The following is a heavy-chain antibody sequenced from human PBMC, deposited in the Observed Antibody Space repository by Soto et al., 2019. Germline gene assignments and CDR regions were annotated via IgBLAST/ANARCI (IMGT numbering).Heavy chain of an antibody. Sequence: GGSLRLSCAASRFTFSNYGMHWVRQAPGKGLEWVAVIWYDGGNKYYADSVKGRFTISRDNSKNTLYLQMNSLRAEDTAVYYCARDDIPGRAVAIYGMDVWGQGTTVTVPS. D-gene: IGHD6-19*01. CDR2: IWYDGGNK. V-gene: IGHV3-33*01. CDR3: ARDDIPGRAVAIYGMDV. CDR1: RFTFSNYG. J-gene: IGHJ6*02.